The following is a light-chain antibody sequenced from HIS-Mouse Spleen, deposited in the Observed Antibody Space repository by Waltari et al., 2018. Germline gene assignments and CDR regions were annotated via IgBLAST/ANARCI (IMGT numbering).Light chain of an antibody. CDR2: AAS. CDR3: QQYDSHPYT. CDR1: QGISSY. Sequence: IQMTQSPSSLSASIGDRVTITCRASQGISSYLDWYQQKPGKAPKLLIYAASTLQSGVPSRFSGSGSGTDFTLTISCLQSEDIATYYCQQYDSHPYTFGQGTKVEIK. J-gene: IGKJ2*01. V-gene: IGKV1-8*01.